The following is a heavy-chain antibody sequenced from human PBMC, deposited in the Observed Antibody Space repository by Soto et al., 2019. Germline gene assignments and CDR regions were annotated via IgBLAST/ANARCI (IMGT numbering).Heavy chain of an antibody. J-gene: IGHJ4*02. CDR1: GFTFSSYA. Sequence: GGSLRLSCAASGFTFSSYAMSWVRQAPGKGLEWVSAISGSGGSTYYADSVKGRFTISRDNSKNTLYLQMNSLRAEDTAVYYCARRYSYGFHFDYWGQGTLVTVSS. CDR3: ARRYSYGFHFDY. V-gene: IGHV3-23*01. CDR2: ISGSGGST. D-gene: IGHD5-18*01.